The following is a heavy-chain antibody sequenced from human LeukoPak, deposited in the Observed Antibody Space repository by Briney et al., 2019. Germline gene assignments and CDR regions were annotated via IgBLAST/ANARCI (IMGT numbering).Heavy chain of an antibody. CDR1: GGTSSSYT. Sequence: ASVKVSCKASGGTSSSYTISWVRQAPGQGLEWIGRIIPILGIANYAQKFQGRVTITADKSTSTAYMELSSLRSEDTAVYYCARVGSAVTTFDYWGQGTLVTVSS. V-gene: IGHV1-69*02. CDR3: ARVGSAVTTFDY. D-gene: IGHD4-11*01. CDR2: IIPILGIA. J-gene: IGHJ4*02.